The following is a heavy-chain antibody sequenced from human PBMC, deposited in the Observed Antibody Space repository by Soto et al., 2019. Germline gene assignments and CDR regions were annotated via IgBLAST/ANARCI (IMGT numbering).Heavy chain of an antibody. CDR1: GGSITSSSHF. CDR3: AGQTFTIAAASYGRSNWFDP. V-gene: IGHV4-39*01. CDR2: IYFTGNT. D-gene: IGHD6-25*01. Sequence: TSETLSLTCSASGGSITSSSHFWGWVRQPPGKGLEWIGTIYFTGNTYYTPSLKSRLIMSIDTSKNEFSLRLNSVTAADTAVYYCAGQTFTIAAASYGRSNWFDPWGPGTLVTVSS. J-gene: IGHJ5*02.